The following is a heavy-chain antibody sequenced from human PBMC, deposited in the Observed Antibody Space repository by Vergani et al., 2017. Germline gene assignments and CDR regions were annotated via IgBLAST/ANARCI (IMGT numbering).Heavy chain of an antibody. CDR2: IYNSGNG. CDR1: GDSIISSSYY. J-gene: IGHJ2*01. Sequence: QMQLQESGPGLVKASETLSLTCTVSGDSIISSSYYWGWIRQPPGKGLEWIGSIYNSGNGDSSSSLNSRVTISADTSKNQFSLRLTSVTAADTAVYYCASGKYYSDSTSHFRGRYFDVWGRGTLVTVPS. D-gene: IGHD3-16*01. CDR3: ASGKYYSDSTSHFRGRYFDV. V-gene: IGHV4-39*01.